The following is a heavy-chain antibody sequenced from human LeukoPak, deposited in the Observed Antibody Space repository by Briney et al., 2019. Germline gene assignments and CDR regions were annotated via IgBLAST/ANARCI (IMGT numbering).Heavy chain of an antibody. CDR2: INPNSGGT. Sequence: ASVKVSCKASGYTFTDYYVHWVRQAPGQGLEWMGWINPNSGGTNYAQKFQGRVTVTRDTSISTGYMEMSRLTSDDTAMYYCARSGYCTTSCYNWFDPWGQGTLVTVSP. J-gene: IGHJ5*02. CDR1: GYTFTDYY. D-gene: IGHD2-8*01. V-gene: IGHV1-2*02. CDR3: ARSGYCTTSCYNWFDP.